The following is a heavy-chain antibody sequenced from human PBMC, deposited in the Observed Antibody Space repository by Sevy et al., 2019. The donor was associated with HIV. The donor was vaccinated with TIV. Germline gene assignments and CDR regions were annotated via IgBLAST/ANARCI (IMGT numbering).Heavy chain of an antibody. CDR1: GFTFAKYS. D-gene: IGHD2-8*01. CDR3: AREGCTQPHDY. CDR2: FSFGCGRI. J-gene: IGHJ4*02. Sequence: GGSLRLSCAASGFTFAKYSMSWVRQAPGKGLEWVSTFSFGCGRINYADSVKGRFTISRDDSKNTLFLQMTGLRAEDTATYFCAREGCTQPHDYWGQGTLVTVSS. V-gene: IGHV3-23*01.